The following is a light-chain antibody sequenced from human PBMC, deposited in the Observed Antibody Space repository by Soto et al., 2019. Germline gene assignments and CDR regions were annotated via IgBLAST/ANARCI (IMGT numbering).Light chain of an antibody. CDR1: QSISSY. V-gene: IGKV1-39*01. J-gene: IGKJ4*01. CDR2: AAS. CDR3: QQSYSTSLP. Sequence: DIQMTQSPSSLSASVGDRVTITCRASQSISSYLNWYQQKPGKVPKVLIYAASSVQSVVPSRFSGSGSGTDFTLTISSLHPEDFATYFCQQSYSTSLPFGGGTKVEIK.